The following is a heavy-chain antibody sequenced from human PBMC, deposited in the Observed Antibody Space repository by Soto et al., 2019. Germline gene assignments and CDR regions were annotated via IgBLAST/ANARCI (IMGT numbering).Heavy chain of an antibody. D-gene: IGHD3-10*01. CDR2: SSYNGGT. CDR1: TDSTSFTNSY. J-gene: IGHJ4*02. CDR3: ARHRIEVVWRGFDF. Sequence: QTRSLTCTVYTDSTSFTNSYWGWVLQPPGKGLQWIGSSSYNGGTFYNPSLKGRVVISFDTSKKQSSLQVTSVTAADTAVYFCARHRIEVVWRGFDFWGQGSPVTVSS. V-gene: IGHV4-39*01.